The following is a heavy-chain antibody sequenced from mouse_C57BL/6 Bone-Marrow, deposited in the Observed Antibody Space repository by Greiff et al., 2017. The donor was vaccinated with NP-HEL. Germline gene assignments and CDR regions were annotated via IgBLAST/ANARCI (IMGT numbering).Heavy chain of an antibody. CDR3: ARPAGTEWFAY. V-gene: IGHV5-17*01. D-gene: IGHD4-1*01. J-gene: IGHJ3*01. CDR1: GFTFSDYG. CDR2: ISSGSSTI. Sequence: EVKVVESGGGLVKPGGSLKLSCAASGFTFSDYGMHWVRQAPEKGLEWVAYISSGSSTIYYADTVKGRFTISRDNAKNTLFLQMTRLRSEDTAMYYCARPAGTEWFAYWGQGTLVTVSA.